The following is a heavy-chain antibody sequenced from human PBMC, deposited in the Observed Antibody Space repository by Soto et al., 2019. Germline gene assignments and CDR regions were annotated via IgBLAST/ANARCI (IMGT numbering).Heavy chain of an antibody. D-gene: IGHD2-15*01. V-gene: IGHV3-30*18. CDR2: ISYDGSNK. CDR3: AKDGRTVAAYYFDY. Sequence: LRLSCAASGFTFSSYGMHWVRQAPGKGLEWVAVISYDGSNKYYADSVKGRFTISRDNSKNTLYLQMNSLRAEDTAVYYCAKDGRTVAAYYFDYWGQGTLVTVSS. J-gene: IGHJ4*02. CDR1: GFTFSSYG.